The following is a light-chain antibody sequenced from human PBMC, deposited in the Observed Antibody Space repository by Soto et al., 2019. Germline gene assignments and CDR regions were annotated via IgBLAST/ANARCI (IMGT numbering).Light chain of an antibody. Sequence: EIVMTQSPATLSVSPGERATLSCRASQSVSRNVAWYQQKPGQAPRLLIHDASTRATGISVRFSGSGSGTEFTLPISSLQSEDFAVYYCQQYNNWLWTFGQGTRWKSN. CDR2: DAS. J-gene: IGKJ1*01. CDR1: QSVSRN. V-gene: IGKV3-15*01. CDR3: QQYNNWLWT.